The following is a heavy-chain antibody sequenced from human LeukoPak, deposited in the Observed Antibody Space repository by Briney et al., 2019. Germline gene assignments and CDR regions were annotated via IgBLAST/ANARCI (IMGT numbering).Heavy chain of an antibody. D-gene: IGHD3-3*01. CDR2: IYYSGST. J-gene: IGHJ4*02. Sequence: PSETLSLTCAVSGGSISSGGYSWSWIRQPPGKGLEWIGYIYYSGSTYYNPSLKSRVTISVDTSKNQFSLKLSSVTAADTAVYYCASRDYDFWSGYSDYWGQGTLVTVSS. V-gene: IGHV4-30-4*07. CDR1: GGSISSGGYS. CDR3: ASRDYDFWSGYSDY.